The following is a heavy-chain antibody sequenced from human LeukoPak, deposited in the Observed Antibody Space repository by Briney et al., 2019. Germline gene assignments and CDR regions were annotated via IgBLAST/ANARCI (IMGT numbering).Heavy chain of an antibody. V-gene: IGHV3-74*01. J-gene: IGHJ4*02. CDR3: ARAEQWLVYGY. CDR2: INRDGSST. CDR1: GFTFSSYW. Sequence: GGSLRLSCAASGFTFSSYWMHWVRQAPGKGLVWVSRINRDGSSTNYADSVKGRFTISRDNSKNTLYLQMNSLRAEDTAVYYCARAEQWLVYGYWGQGTLVTVSS. D-gene: IGHD6-19*01.